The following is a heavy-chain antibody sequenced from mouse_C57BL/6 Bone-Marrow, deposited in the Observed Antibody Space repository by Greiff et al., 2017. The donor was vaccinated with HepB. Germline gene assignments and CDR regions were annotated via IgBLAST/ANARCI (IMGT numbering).Heavy chain of an antibody. CDR1: GYSITSGYD. J-gene: IGHJ2*01. D-gene: IGHD1-1*02. V-gene: IGHV3-1*01. CDR2: ISYSGST. CDR3: ARAGGGKPFDY. Sequence: DVKLVESGPGMVKPSQSLSLTCTVTGYSITSGYDWHWIRHFPGNKLEWMGYISYSGSTNYNPSLKSRISITHDTSKNHFFLKLNSVTTEDTATYYCARAGGGKPFDYWGQGTTLTVSS.